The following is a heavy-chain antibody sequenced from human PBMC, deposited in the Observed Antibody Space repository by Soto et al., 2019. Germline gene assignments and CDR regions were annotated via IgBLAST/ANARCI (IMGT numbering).Heavy chain of an antibody. D-gene: IGHD3-9*01. CDR3: ARVYYEFLTGYYNVGAAHAFDF. CDR2: ISPYNGHT. Sequence: QVQLVQSGAEVKKPGASMKVSCKASGYTFTTYGLSWVRQAPGQGLEWMGWISPYNGHTTNAQKLQGRVTMTTDTSTSAAFMRLRSLRSDDTAIYYCARVYYEFLTGYYNVGAAHAFDFWGQGTMVTVSS. J-gene: IGHJ3*01. V-gene: IGHV1-18*01. CDR1: GYTFTTYG.